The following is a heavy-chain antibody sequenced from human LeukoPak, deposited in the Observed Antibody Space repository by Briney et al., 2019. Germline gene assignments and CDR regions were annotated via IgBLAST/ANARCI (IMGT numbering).Heavy chain of an antibody. D-gene: IGHD2-2*02. V-gene: IGHV4-34*01. Sequence: ASETLSLTCTVSGGSISSYYWSWIRQPPGKGLEWIGEINHSGSTNYNPSLKSRVTISVDTSKNQFSLKLSSVTAADTAVYYCARGRRYCSSTSCYRGYYYYGMDVWGQGTTVTVSS. CDR1: GGSISSYY. J-gene: IGHJ6*02. CDR2: INHSGST. CDR3: ARGRRYCSSTSCYRGYYYYGMDV.